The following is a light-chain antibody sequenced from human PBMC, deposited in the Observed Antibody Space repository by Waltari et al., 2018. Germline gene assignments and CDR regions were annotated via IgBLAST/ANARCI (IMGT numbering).Light chain of an antibody. Sequence: SSELTQGPAVSVALGQTVRITCQGDHLRSYYASWYQQKPGQAPVLVIYGKNNRPSGIPDRFSGSSSGNTASLTITGAQAEDEADYYCNSRDSSGNHQVFGGGTKLTVL. V-gene: IGLV3-19*01. CDR3: NSRDSSGNHQV. CDR1: HLRSYY. CDR2: GKN. J-gene: IGLJ3*02.